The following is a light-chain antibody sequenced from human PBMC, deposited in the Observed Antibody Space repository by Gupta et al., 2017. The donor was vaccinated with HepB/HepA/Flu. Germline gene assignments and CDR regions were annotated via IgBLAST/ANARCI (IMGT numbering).Light chain of an antibody. CDR1: QTISSY. V-gene: IGKV1-39*01. Sequence: IQMSQSLTSLSALVGDRVTIACRASQTISSYLNWYQQRPGEAPKVLIYATSPLQTGVPSRFSGTGSGTEFTLTISSLKPEESATYYWQQSYSIPSFGGGTKVEIK. CDR3: QQSYSIPS. J-gene: IGKJ4*01. CDR2: ATS.